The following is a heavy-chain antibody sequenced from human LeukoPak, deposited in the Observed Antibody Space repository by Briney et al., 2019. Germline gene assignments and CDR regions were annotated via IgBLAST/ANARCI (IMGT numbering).Heavy chain of an antibody. Sequence: SETLSLTCGVSGGSISGTNWWSWVRQPPGQGLEWVGEISLAGQTHYNPPLNGRVTMSLDKSSNQRSLHLTSVTAADTATYFCSRESGPFCPFGYWGQGTLVIVSS. CDR3: SRESGPFCPFGY. D-gene: IGHD1-26*01. V-gene: IGHV4/OR15-8*02. CDR1: GGSISGTNW. J-gene: IGHJ4*02. CDR2: ISLAGQT.